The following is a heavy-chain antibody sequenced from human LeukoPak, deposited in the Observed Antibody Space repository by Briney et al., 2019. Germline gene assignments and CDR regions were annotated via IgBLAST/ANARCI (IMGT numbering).Heavy chain of an antibody. CDR1: GFTFSSYG. Sequence: GGSLRLSCAASGFTFSSYGMHWVRQAPGKGLEWVAFIRYDGSNKYYADSVKGRLTISRDNSKNTLYLQMNSLRAEDTAVYYCAKRGGYCSSTSCYTGKGIWTGPWGQGTLVTVSS. J-gene: IGHJ5*02. D-gene: IGHD2-2*02. CDR3: AKRGGYCSSTSCYTGKGIWTGP. V-gene: IGHV3-30*02. CDR2: IRYDGSNK.